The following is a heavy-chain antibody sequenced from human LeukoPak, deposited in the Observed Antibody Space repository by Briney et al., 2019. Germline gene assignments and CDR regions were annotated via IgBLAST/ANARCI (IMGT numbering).Heavy chain of an antibody. D-gene: IGHD1-26*01. Sequence: PSETLSLTCTVSGGSISSYYWSWIRQPPGKGLEWIGYIYYSGSTNYNPSLKSRVTISVDTSKNQFSLKLSSVTAADTAVYYCARELVGATRGYFDYWGRGTLVTASS. CDR3: ARELVGATRGYFDY. V-gene: IGHV4-59*01. CDR1: GGSISSYY. J-gene: IGHJ4*02. CDR2: IYYSGST.